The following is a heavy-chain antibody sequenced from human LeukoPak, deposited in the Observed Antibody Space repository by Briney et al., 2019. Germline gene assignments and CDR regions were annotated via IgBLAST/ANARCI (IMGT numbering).Heavy chain of an antibody. Sequence: EASVKVSCKASGYTFTGYYMYWVRQAPGQGLEWMGWINPNSDGTNYAQKFQGRVTMTTDTSISTAYMELSRPTSDDTAVYYCARDSTFGELPHWGQGTLVTVSS. V-gene: IGHV1-2*02. J-gene: IGHJ4*02. D-gene: IGHD3-10*01. CDR2: INPNSDGT. CDR1: GYTFTGYY. CDR3: ARDSTFGELPH.